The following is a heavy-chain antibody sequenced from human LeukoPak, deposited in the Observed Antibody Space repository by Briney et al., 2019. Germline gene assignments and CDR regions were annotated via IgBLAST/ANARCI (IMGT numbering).Heavy chain of an antibody. V-gene: IGHV1-8*01. CDR3: ARGNYPPSIAARKGYYMDV. J-gene: IGHJ6*03. Sequence: ASVKVSCKASGYTFTSYDINWVRQATGQGLEWMGWMNPNSGNTGYAQKFQGRVTMTRNTTISTAHMELSSLRSEDTAVYYCARGNYPPSIAARKGYYMDVWGKGTTVTVSS. CDR2: MNPNSGNT. D-gene: IGHD6-6*01. CDR1: GYTFTSYD.